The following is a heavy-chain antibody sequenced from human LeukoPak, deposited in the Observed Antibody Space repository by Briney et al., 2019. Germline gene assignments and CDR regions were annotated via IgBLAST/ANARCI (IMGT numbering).Heavy chain of an antibody. D-gene: IGHD3-22*01. J-gene: IGHJ4*02. Sequence: PSETLSLTCSVSGGSISSGSYYWSWIRQPAGKGLEWIGRVYTTGTTNYNPSLKSRVTMSVDTSENQFSLKLSSVTAADTAVYYCARGGWNKFDYWGQGTLVTVSS. CDR2: VYTTGTT. CDR3: ARGGWNKFDY. CDR1: GGSISSGSYY. V-gene: IGHV4-61*02.